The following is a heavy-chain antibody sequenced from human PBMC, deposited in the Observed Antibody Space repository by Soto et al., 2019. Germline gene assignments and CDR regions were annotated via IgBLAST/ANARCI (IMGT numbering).Heavy chain of an antibody. D-gene: IGHD3-22*01. CDR2: ISAYNGNT. J-gene: IGHJ4*02. CDR1: GYTFTSYG. CDR3: ASGDGSSGYYYSLDY. Sequence: ASVKLSCKASGYTFTSYGVSWVRQAPGQGLEWMGWISAYNGNTNYAQKLQGRVTMTTDTSTSTAYMELRSLRSDDTAVYYCASGDGSSGYYYSLDYWGQGTLVTVSS. V-gene: IGHV1-18*01.